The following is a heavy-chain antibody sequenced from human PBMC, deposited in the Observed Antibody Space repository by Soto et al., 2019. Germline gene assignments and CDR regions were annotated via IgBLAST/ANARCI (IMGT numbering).Heavy chain of an antibody. CDR3: ARSPSTSPYFDX. Sequence: GESLKIACQCSGYTFSNFWIGWVRQFPGKGLELMVSIYPGDHETRYSPSFHGKGTISADKSINTAYLQWNSIDASDTAFYFCARSPSTSPYFDXWGQASLVTVSX. J-gene: IGHJ4*02. V-gene: IGHV5-51*01. CDR1: GYTFSNFW. CDR2: IYPGDHET. D-gene: IGHD2-2*01.